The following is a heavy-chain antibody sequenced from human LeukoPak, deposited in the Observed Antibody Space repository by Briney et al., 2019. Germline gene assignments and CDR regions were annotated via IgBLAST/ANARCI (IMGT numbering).Heavy chain of an antibody. D-gene: IGHD2-15*01. CDR2: SSGSGGST. CDR1: GFTFSSYA. V-gene: IGHV3-23*01. Sequence: PGGSLRLSCAASGFTFSSYAMSWVRQAPGKGLEWVSASSGSGGSTYYADAVKGRFTISRDNSKNTLYLQMNSLRAEDTAVYYCAKTIGYCSGGSCSPHNYYYYYGMDVWGQGTTVTVSS. J-gene: IGHJ6*02. CDR3: AKTIGYCSGGSCSPHNYYYYYGMDV.